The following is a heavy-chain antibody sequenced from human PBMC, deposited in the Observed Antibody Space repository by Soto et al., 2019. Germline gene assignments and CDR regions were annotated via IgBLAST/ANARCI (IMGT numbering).Heavy chain of an antibody. V-gene: IGHV3-64D*06. Sequence: PGGSLRLSCSTSGFTFSGYAMHWVRQAPGKGLEYVPVIGNNGGSTYYADSVNGRFTISRDNSKNMLYLQMSSLRAEDTAVYYCVKALSARYNSAKAFDIWGQGTMVTVSS. J-gene: IGHJ3*02. CDR2: IGNNGGST. CDR1: GFTFSGYA. D-gene: IGHD2-2*02. CDR3: VKALSARYNSAKAFDI.